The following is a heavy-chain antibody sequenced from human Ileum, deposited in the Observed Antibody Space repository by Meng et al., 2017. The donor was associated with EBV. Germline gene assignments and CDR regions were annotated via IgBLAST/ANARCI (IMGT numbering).Heavy chain of an antibody. Sequence: EVHLVESGGGLVNLGGSLRLSCAASGFVFSDDTMIWVRQAPGKGLEWVSSISSRSNYIHYADSVRGRFTISRDNGENALFLQMDSLRDEDTAVYYCAKDEAIGFWGQGTLVTVSS. CDR1: GFVFSDDT. J-gene: IGHJ4*02. CDR3: AKDEAIGF. CDR2: ISSRSNYI. V-gene: IGHV3-21*01.